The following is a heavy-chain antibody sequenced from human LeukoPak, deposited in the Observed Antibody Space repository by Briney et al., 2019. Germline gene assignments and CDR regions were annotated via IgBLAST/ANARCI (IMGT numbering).Heavy chain of an antibody. V-gene: IGHV1-18*01. D-gene: IGHD3-9*01. CDR3: ARSWWGTDWSLYANWFDP. CDR1: GYTFTSYG. J-gene: IGHJ5*02. CDR2: ISAYNGNT. Sequence: GASVKVSCKASGYTFTSYGISWVRQAPGQGLEWMGWISAYNGNTNYAQKLQGRLTMTRDTSTSTVYMELTSLRSDDTAFYYCARSWWGTDWSLYANWFDPWGQGTLVTVSS.